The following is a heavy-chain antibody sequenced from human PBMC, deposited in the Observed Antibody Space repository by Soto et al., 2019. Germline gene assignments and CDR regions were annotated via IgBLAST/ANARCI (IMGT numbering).Heavy chain of an antibody. V-gene: IGHV4-59*01. CDR2: IYYSGST. J-gene: IGHJ5*02. D-gene: IGHD1-7*01. Sequence: SETLSLTCTVSGGSISSYYWSWIRQPPGKGLEWIGYIYYSGSTNYNPSLKSRVTISVDTSKNQFSLKLSSVTAADTAVYYCARGRWNYVSWGQGTLVTV. CDR3: ARGRWNYVS. CDR1: GGSISSYY.